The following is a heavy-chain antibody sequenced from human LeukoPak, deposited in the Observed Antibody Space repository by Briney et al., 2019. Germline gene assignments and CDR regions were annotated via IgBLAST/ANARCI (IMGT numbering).Heavy chain of an antibody. J-gene: IGHJ4*02. CDR2: IYYSGST. CDR1: GGSISRGGYY. V-gene: IGHV4-31*03. Sequence: SETLSLTCTVSGGSISRGGYYWSWIRQHPGKGLEWIGYIYYSGSTYYNPSLKSRVTISVDTSKNQFSLKLSSVTAADTAVYYCARGGEYQLLSVFDYWGQGTLVTVSS. CDR3: ARGGEYQLLSVFDY. D-gene: IGHD2-2*01.